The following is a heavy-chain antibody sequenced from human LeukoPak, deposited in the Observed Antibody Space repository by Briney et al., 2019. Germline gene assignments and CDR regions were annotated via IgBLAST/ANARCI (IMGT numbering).Heavy chain of an antibody. Sequence: SETLSLTCTVSGGSISSGSYYWSWIRQPAGKGLEWIGRIYTSGSTNYNPSLKSRVTISVDTSKNQFSLKLSSVTAADTAVYYCARDLGGGGYFDYWGQGTLVTVSS. J-gene: IGHJ4*02. CDR2: IYTSGST. CDR3: ARDLGGGGYFDY. V-gene: IGHV4-61*02. CDR1: GGSISSGSYY. D-gene: IGHD3-10*01.